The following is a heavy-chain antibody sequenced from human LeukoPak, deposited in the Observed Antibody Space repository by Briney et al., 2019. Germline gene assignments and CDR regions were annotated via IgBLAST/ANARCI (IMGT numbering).Heavy chain of an antibody. CDR1: GFTFDDYA. V-gene: IGHV3-9*01. CDR2: ISWNSGSI. Sequence: PGGSLRLSCAASGFTFDDYAMHWVRQAPGKGLEWVSGISWNSGSIGYADSVKGRFTISRDNAKNSLYLQMNSLRAEDTALYYCAKGGHRGWLAPGFDYWGQGTLATVSS. CDR3: AKGGHRGWLAPGFDY. D-gene: IGHD6-19*01. J-gene: IGHJ4*02.